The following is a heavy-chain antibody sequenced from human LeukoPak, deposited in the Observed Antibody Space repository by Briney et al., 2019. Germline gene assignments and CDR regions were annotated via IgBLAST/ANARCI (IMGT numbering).Heavy chain of an antibody. V-gene: IGHV4-61*02. CDR1: GGSISSGSYY. D-gene: IGHD5-24*01. J-gene: IGHJ5*02. CDR3: ARGRSSWFDP. Sequence: SETLSLTCTVSGGSISSGSYYWSWIRQPAGKGLEWIGRIYTSGSTNYNPSLKSRVTISVDTSKNQFSLKLSSVTAADTAVYYCARGRSSWFDPWGQGTLVTVSS. CDR2: IYTSGST.